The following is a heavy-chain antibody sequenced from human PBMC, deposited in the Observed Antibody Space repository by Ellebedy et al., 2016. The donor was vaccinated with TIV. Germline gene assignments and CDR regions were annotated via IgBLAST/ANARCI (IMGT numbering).Heavy chain of an antibody. J-gene: IGHJ4*02. Sequence: ASVKVSCXASGYTFTSYDINWVRQATGQGLEWMGWMNPNSGNTGYAQKFQGRVTMTRNTSISTAYMELSSLRSEDTAVYYCARGSSWFYPTKPDYWGQGTLVTVSS. CDR1: GYTFTSYD. CDR3: ARGSSWFYPTKPDY. CDR2: MNPNSGNT. D-gene: IGHD6-13*01. V-gene: IGHV1-8*01.